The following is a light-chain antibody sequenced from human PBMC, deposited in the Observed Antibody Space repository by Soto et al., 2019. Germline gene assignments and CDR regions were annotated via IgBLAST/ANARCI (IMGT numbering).Light chain of an antibody. CDR3: QHYDSSPT. CDR2: ETS. CDR1: QSVGSR. Sequence: EIVMTQSPDTVSVSPGEGAELSCRASQSVGSRVAWYQQKFGQPPRLLIYETSTRANGIPARFSGSGSGTEFALIISSLQSEDVAVYSCQHYDSSPTFGGGTKVDIK. V-gene: IGKV3-15*01. J-gene: IGKJ4*01.